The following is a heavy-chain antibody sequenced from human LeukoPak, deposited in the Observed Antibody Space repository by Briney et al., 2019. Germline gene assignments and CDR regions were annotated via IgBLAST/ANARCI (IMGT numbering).Heavy chain of an antibody. J-gene: IGHJ3*01. CDR3: ARMRSLGGFDF. D-gene: IGHD3-16*01. Sequence: GGSLRLSCAASGFTFNKYEMTWVRQAPGKGLEWVSFISASGGTMYYADSVKGRFTISRDNAKNSLYLQMYSLRAEDTAVYYCARMRSLGGFDFSGQGTLVTVSS. V-gene: IGHV3-48*03. CDR1: GFTFNKYE. CDR2: ISASGGTM.